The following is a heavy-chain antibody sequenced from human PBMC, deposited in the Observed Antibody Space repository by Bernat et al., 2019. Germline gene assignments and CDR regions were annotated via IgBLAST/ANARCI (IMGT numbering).Heavy chain of an antibody. J-gene: IGHJ4*02. D-gene: IGHD1-26*01. Sequence: EVQLLESGGGLVQPGGYLRLSCAASGFTFSSNAMTWVRQAPGKGLEWVAAISGSGDSTYSADSVKGRFTISRDNSKDTLYVQMNSLGAEDTAVYYCARRSTAQWGPFDHWDQGALVTVSS. CDR1: GFTFSSNA. V-gene: IGHV3-23*01. CDR3: ARRSTAQWGPFDH. CDR2: ISGSGDST.